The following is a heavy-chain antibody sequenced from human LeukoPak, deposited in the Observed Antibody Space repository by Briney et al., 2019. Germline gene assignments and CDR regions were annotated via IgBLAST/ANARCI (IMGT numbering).Heavy chain of an antibody. CDR1: GGTFSSYA. D-gene: IGHD3-3*01. J-gene: IGHJ4*02. Sequence: ASVKVSCKASGGTFSSYAISWVRQAPGQGLDWMGRIIPIFGTANYAQKFQGRVTITTDESTSTAYMELSSLRSEDTAVYYCARDTSIFGVVNYFDYWGQGTLVTVSS. CDR3: ARDTSIFGVVNYFDY. CDR2: IIPIFGTA. V-gene: IGHV1-69*05.